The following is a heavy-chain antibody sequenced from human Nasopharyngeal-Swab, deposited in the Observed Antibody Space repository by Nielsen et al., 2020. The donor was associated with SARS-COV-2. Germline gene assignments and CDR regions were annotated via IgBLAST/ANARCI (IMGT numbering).Heavy chain of an antibody. CDR2: ISIYNADR. D-gene: IGHD5-18*01. CDR3: ARDVEEWLVVPSLSFDH. J-gene: IGHJ4*02. Sequence: WVRQAPGQGLEWMGWISIYNADRNYAEKFQGRVSMTTDTSTTTASMELTSLRSDDTAVYYCARDVEEWLVVPSLSFDHWGQGTLVTVSS. V-gene: IGHV1-18*01.